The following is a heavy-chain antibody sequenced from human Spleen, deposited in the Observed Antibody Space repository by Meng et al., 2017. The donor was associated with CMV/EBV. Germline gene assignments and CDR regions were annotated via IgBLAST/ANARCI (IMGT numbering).Heavy chain of an antibody. CDR2: ISGSGGST. CDR1: GFIFSRYA. J-gene: IGHJ4*02. Sequence: GESLKISCEASGFIFSRYAMSWVRQAPGKGLEWVSAISGSGGSTDYADSVKGRFTISRDNSKNTLYLQMNSLRAEDTAVFYCAKDHDRNASATHFDYWGQGTLVTVSS. V-gene: IGHV3-23*01. D-gene: IGHD1-1*01. CDR3: AKDHDRNASATHFDY.